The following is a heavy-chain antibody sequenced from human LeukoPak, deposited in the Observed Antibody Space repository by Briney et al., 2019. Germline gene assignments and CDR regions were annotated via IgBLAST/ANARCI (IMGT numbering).Heavy chain of an antibody. V-gene: IGHV4-59*01. CDR2: IYYSGST. CDR1: GGSISSYY. Sequence: SETLSLTCTVSGGSISSYYWSWIRQPPGKGLEWIGYIYYSGSTNYNPSLKSRVTISVDTSKNQFSLKLSSVTAADTAVYFCARGVYIAAAQYAYWGQGTLVTVSS. J-gene: IGHJ4*02. D-gene: IGHD6-13*01. CDR3: ARGVYIAAAQYAY.